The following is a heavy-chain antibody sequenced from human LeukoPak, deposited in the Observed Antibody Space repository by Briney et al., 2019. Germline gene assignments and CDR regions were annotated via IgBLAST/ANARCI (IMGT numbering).Heavy chain of an antibody. CDR1: GFTFGSYA. Sequence: PGGSLRLSCAAFGFTFGSYAMYWVRQAPGKGLEWVSGIFGSGGSAHYADSVKGRFTISRDNSKNTVYLQMDSPRAEDTATYYCAKTTTGYSSGRYPAWPIDYWGQGTLVTVSS. V-gene: IGHV3-23*01. J-gene: IGHJ4*02. CDR2: IFGSGGSA. CDR3: AKTTTGYSSGRYPAWPIDY. D-gene: IGHD2-15*01.